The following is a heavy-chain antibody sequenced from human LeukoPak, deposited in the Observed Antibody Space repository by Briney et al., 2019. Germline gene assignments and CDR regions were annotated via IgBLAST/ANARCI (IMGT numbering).Heavy chain of an antibody. CDR3: ARVADGTYYYDSSGYYFDY. V-gene: IGHV1-8*01. CDR1: GYTFTSYD. CDR2: MNPNSGNT. J-gene: IGHJ4*02. Sequence: GASGKVSCKASGYTFTSYDINWVPQATGQGLEWMGWMNPNSGNTGYAQKFQGRVTMTRTSSISTAYMELSSLRSADTAVYYCARVADGTYYYDSSGYYFDYWGQGNLVTVSS. D-gene: IGHD3-22*01.